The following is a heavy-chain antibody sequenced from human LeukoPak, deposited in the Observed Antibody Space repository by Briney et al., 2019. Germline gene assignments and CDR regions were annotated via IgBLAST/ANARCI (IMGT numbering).Heavy chain of an antibody. Sequence: SETLSLTCAVYGGSFSGYYWSWIRQPPGKGLEWIGEINHSGSTNYNPSLKSRVTISVDTSKNQFSLKLSSVTAADTAVYYCARDYNWNVAPGGEPPFDYWGQGTLVTVSS. CDR1: GGSFSGYY. V-gene: IGHV4-34*01. CDR3: ARDYNWNVAPGGEPPFDY. J-gene: IGHJ4*02. D-gene: IGHD1-1*01. CDR2: INHSGST.